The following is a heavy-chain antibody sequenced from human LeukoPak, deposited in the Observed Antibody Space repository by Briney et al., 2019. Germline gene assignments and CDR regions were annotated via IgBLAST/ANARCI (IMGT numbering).Heavy chain of an antibody. CDR1: GFTFSSYG. CDR3: ARDPSIDY. V-gene: IGHV3-33*01. Sequence: PGRSLRLSCAASGFTFSSYGMHWVRQAPGKGLEWVAAIWYDGSNKYYADSVKGRFTISRDNSKNTLYLQMNSLRAEDTAVYYCARDPSIDYWGQGTLVTVSS. J-gene: IGHJ4*02. CDR2: IWYDGSNK. D-gene: IGHD3-9*01.